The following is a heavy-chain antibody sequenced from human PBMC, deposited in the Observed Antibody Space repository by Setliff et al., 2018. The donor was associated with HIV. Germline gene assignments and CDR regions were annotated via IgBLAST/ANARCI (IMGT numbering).Heavy chain of an antibody. CDR3: AREYDVLTGYYISAFDI. V-gene: IGHV1-2*06. J-gene: IGHJ3*02. D-gene: IGHD3-9*01. Sequence: ASVKVSCKASGYTFTGYFIHWVRQAPGQGLGWVGRINPNSGDTNFAQRFQGRITMTRDTSISTAYLDLNRLRSDDTAVYYCAREYDVLTGYYISAFDIWGQGTMVTVS. CDR1: GYTFTGYF. CDR2: INPNSGDT.